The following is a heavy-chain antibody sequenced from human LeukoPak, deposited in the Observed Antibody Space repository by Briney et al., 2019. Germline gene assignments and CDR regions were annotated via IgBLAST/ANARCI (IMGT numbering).Heavy chain of an antibody. CDR3: AREYESDAFDI. CDR1: GFTFSSYS. Sequence: GGSLRLSCAASGFTFSSYSMNWVRQAPGKGLEWVSSISSSSSYIYYADSVKGRFTISRDNAKNSLCLQMNSLRAEDTAVYYCAREYESDAFDIWGQGTMVTVSS. D-gene: IGHD3-3*01. J-gene: IGHJ3*02. CDR2: ISSSSSYI. V-gene: IGHV3-21*01.